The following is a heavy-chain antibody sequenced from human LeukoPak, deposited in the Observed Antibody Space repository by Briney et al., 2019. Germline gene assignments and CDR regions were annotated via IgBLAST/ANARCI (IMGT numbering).Heavy chain of an antibody. Sequence: PGGSLRLSCAASGFTFDDYAMHWVRQAPGKGLEWVSGISWNSGSIGYADSVKGRFTISRDNAKNSLYLQMNSLRAEDTALYYCAKSRSRGRDFDYWGQGTLVTVSS. V-gene: IGHV3-9*01. J-gene: IGHJ4*02. CDR3: AKSRSRGRDFDY. CDR2: ISWNSGSI. CDR1: GFTFDDYA. D-gene: IGHD3-10*01.